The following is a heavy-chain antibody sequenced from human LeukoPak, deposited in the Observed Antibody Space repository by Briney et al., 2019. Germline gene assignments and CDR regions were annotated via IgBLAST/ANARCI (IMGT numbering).Heavy chain of an antibody. Sequence: PGGSLRLSCAASGFTFSSYGMHWVRQAPGKGLEWVAVISYDGSNKYYADSVKGRFTISRDNSKNTLYLQMNSLRAEDTAVYYCAKGAGYCSGGSCRGGNYYFDYWGQGTLVTVSS. J-gene: IGHJ4*02. V-gene: IGHV3-30*18. CDR3: AKGAGYCSGGSCRGGNYYFDY. D-gene: IGHD2-15*01. CDR2: ISYDGSNK. CDR1: GFTFSSYG.